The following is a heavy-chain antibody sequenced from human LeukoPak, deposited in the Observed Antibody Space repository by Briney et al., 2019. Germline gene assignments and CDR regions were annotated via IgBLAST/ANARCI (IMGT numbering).Heavy chain of an antibody. CDR3: ASSPYSSGFAYYFDY. CDR2: IIPIFGTA. D-gene: IGHD6-19*01. V-gene: IGHV1-69*13. CDR1: GGTFSSYA. J-gene: IGHJ4*02. Sequence: SVKVSCKASGGTFSSYAISWVRQAPGQGLEWMGGIIPIFGTANYAQKFQGRVTITADESTSTAYMELSSLRSEDTAVYYCASSPYSSGFAYYFDYWGQGTLVTVSS.